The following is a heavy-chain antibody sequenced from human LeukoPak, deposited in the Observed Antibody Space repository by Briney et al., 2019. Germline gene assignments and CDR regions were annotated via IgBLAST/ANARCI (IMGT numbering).Heavy chain of an antibody. Sequence: APVKVSCKASGNTFTSYYMPGVQRPPGKGLEGMGIINPSGGSTSYAKKFQGRVTMTRDTSTSTVYMELSSLRSEDTAVYYCARDGYCSGGSCYDWFDPWGQGTLVTVSS. CDR1: GNTFTSYY. J-gene: IGHJ5*02. D-gene: IGHD2-15*01. V-gene: IGHV1-46*01. CDR3: ARDGYCSGGSCYDWFDP. CDR2: INPSGGST.